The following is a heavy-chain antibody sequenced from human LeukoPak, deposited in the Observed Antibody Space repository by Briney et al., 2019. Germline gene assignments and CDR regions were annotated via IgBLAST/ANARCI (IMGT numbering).Heavy chain of an antibody. V-gene: IGHV4-30-4*08. Sequence: TSETLSLTCTVSGGSISSGDYYWSWIRQPPGKGLEWIGYIYYSGSTYYNPSLKSRVTISVDTSKNQFSLKLSSVTAADTAVYYCARHSAQYGGYVGYWGQGTLVTVSS. CDR1: GGSISSGDYY. J-gene: IGHJ4*02. CDR2: IYYSGST. D-gene: IGHD5-12*01. CDR3: ARHSAQYGGYVGY.